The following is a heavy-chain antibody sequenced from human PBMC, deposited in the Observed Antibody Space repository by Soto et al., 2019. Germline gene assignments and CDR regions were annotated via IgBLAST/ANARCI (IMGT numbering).Heavy chain of an antibody. Sequence: GGSLRLSCAASGFTFSSYAMSWVRQAPGKGLEWVSAISGSGGSTYYADTVKGRFTISRDNSKNTLYLQMNSLRAEDTAVYYCAKDSVMWSSGWDNYFDYWGQGTLVTVSS. J-gene: IGHJ4*02. CDR1: GFTFSSYA. V-gene: IGHV3-23*01. CDR2: ISGSGGST. CDR3: AKDSVMWSSGWDNYFDY. D-gene: IGHD6-19*01.